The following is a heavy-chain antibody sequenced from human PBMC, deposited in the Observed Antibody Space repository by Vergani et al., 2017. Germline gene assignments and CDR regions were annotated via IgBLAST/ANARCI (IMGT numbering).Heavy chain of an antibody. CDR3: AKDGNYDILTGYTGFYYYYMDV. D-gene: IGHD3-9*01. CDR1: GFTFSSYG. V-gene: IGHV3-30*18. CDR2: ISYDGSNK. Sequence: QVQLVESGGGVVQPGRSLRLSCAASGFTFSSYGMHWVRQAPGKGLEWVAVISYDGSNKYYADSVKGRFTISRDNSKHTLYLQMNSLRAEDTAVYYCAKDGNYDILTGYTGFYYYYMDVWGKGTTVTVSS. J-gene: IGHJ6*03.